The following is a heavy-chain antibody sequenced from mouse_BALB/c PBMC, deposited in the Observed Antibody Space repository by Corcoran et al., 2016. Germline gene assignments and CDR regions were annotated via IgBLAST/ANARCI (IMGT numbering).Heavy chain of an antibody. CDR3: KRSSYYRDDY. V-gene: IGHV1S53*02. CDR2: ISPGNGDI. CDR1: GSTFPDHA. Sequence: QVQLQLSDAEFVKPGAPVQISCKASGSTFPDHAIHWVKTKPEPVLVWIGYISPGNGDIKYIEKFKGKSTLAADKSSSTAYMQLNSLTSEDSAVYFCKRSSYYRDDYWGQGTTLIVSS. D-gene: IGHD2-14*01. J-gene: IGHJ2*01.